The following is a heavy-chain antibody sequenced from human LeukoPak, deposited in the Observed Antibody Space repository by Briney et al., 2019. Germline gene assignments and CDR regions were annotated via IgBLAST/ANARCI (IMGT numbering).Heavy chain of an antibody. CDR3: VKDPMYYDILTGYSISYAFDY. D-gene: IGHD3-9*01. V-gene: IGHV3-64D*09. Sequence: GVSLRLSCSASGFTLSSYAMHWVRQAPGKGLEYVSAISINGGSTYYADSVKGRFTISRDNSKNTLYLQMSSLRPEDTAVYYCVKDPMYYDILTGYSISYAFDYWGQGTLVTVSS. CDR1: GFTLSSYA. CDR2: ISINGGST. J-gene: IGHJ4*02.